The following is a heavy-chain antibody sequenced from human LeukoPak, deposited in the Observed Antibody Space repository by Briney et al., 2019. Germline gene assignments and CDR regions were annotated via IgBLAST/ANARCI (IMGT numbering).Heavy chain of an antibody. CDR2: ISSSSSYI. CDR1: GFTFSSYS. Sequence: GGSLRLSCAASGFTFSSYSMNWVRQAPGKGLEWVSSISSSSSYIYYADSVKGRFTISRDNAKNSLYLQMNSLRVEDTAVYYCARKGVKSPRSGYYYDSSGYLFDYWGQGTLVTVSS. V-gene: IGHV3-21*01. J-gene: IGHJ4*02. CDR3: ARKGVKSPRSGYYYDSSGYLFDY. D-gene: IGHD3-22*01.